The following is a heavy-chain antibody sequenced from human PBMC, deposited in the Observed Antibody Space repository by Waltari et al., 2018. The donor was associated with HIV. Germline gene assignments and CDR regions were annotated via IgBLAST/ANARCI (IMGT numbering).Heavy chain of an antibody. Sequence: EVQLVESGGGLVQPGGSLRLSCAASGFTFRTYWMTWVRQAPGKGLEWLANIKQDGSEKYYADSVKGRFTVSRDNNKKSLYLQMSSLRAEDTAVYYCARDLKDYDFWSPVDVWGQGTTVTVSS. CDR2: IKQDGSEK. D-gene: IGHD3-3*01. CDR1: GFTFRTYW. CDR3: ARDLKDYDFWSPVDV. V-gene: IGHV3-7*01. J-gene: IGHJ6*02.